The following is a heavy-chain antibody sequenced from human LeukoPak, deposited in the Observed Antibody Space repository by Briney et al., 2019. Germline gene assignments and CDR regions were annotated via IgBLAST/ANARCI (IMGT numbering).Heavy chain of an antibody. D-gene: IGHD7-27*01. CDR3: ARDIYNWGPRLSHAFDI. CDR2: ISAYNGNT. V-gene: IGHV1-18*01. J-gene: IGHJ3*02. CDR1: GYTFTSYG. Sequence: ASVKVSCKASGYTFTSYGISWVRQAPGQGLEWMGWISAYNGNTNYAQKLQGRATMTTDTSTGTAYMELRSLRSDDTAVYYCARDIYNWGPRLSHAFDIWGQGTMVTVSS.